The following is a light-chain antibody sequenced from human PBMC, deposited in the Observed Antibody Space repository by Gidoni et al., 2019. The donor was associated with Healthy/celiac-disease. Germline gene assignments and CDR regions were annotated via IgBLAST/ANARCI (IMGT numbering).Light chain of an antibody. J-gene: IGKJ1*01. CDR2: GAS. CDR1: QSVSSN. CDR3: QQYNNCPLT. V-gene: IGKV3-15*01. Sequence: EIVMMQSPATLSVSPGERATLSCRASQSVSSNLAWYQQKPGQAPRLLIYGASTRAPGIPASFSGSGSGTEFTLTISSLQSEDFSVYYCQQYNNCPLTFGQGTKVEIK.